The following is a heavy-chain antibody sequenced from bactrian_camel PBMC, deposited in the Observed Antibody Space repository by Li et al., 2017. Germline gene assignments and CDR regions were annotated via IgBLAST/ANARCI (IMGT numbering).Heavy chain of an antibody. D-gene: IGHD4*01. CDR1: GDTYSRYC. CDR3: AADCFAGTTIAPVDSGV. J-gene: IGHJ6*01. V-gene: IGHV3S1*01. CDR2: IYTGGGYT. Sequence: VQLVESGGGSVQAGGSLRLSCAASGDTYSRYCMAWFRQAPGKEREGVAAIYTGGGYTYYADSVKGRFTISHDNAKKTLYLQMNSLKPEDTAMYYCAADCFAGTTIAPVDSGVWGQGTQVTVS.